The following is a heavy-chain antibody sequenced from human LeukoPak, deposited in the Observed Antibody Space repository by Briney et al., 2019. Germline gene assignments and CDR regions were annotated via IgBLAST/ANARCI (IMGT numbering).Heavy chain of an antibody. Sequence: SETLSLTCAVYGGSFSGYYWSWIRQPPGKGLEWIGYIYYSGSTNYNPSLKSRVTISVDTSKNQFSLKLSSVTAADTAVYYCARLRELHDYGDYPPIVDYWGQGTLVTVSS. V-gene: IGHV4-59*08. D-gene: IGHD4-17*01. CDR3: ARLRELHDYGDYPPIVDY. CDR1: GGSFSGYY. CDR2: IYYSGST. J-gene: IGHJ4*02.